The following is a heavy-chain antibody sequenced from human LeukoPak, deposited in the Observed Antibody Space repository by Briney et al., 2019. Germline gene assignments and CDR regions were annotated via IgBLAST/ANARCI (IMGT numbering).Heavy chain of an antibody. D-gene: IGHD2-2*01. V-gene: IGHV4-34*01. Sequence: SETLSLTCAVYGWSFNDYYWNWLRQPPEKGREWLGEINARGDTNYNPSLKSRVTISVDTSKKQFSLRLTSMIAADTALYYCARGQVPAARGYNWFDPWGQGTLVTASS. J-gene: IGHJ5*02. CDR2: INARGDT. CDR3: ARGQVPAARGYNWFDP. CDR1: GWSFNDYY.